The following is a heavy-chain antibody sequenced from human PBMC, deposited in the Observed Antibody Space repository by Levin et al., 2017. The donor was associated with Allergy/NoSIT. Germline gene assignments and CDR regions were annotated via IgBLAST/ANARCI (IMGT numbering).Heavy chain of an antibody. CDR3: ARDPGSGWTYYFDL. CDR1: GFTFSSYS. D-gene: IGHD6-19*01. Sequence: SGGSLRLSCATSGFTFSSYSMNWVRQAPGKGLAWVSTISSSSTYLYYADSAKGRFTISRDNAENSLYLQMNSLRAEDTAVYYCARDPGSGWTYYFDLWGQGTLVTVSS. J-gene: IGHJ4*02. V-gene: IGHV3-21*01. CDR2: ISSSSTYL.